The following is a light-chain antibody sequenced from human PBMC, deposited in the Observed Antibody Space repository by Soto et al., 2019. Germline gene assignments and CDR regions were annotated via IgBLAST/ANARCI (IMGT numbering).Light chain of an antibody. Sequence: DIQMTQSPSSLSASVGDRVTITCRASQYVNSNLNWYQQKPGTAPKLLIYGASSLHSGVPSRFSGGGSGTDFTLTISSLQPEDSATYFCQQSYRANTFGQGTKVEIK. CDR1: QYVNSN. CDR3: QQSYRANT. V-gene: IGKV1-39*01. CDR2: GAS. J-gene: IGKJ2*01.